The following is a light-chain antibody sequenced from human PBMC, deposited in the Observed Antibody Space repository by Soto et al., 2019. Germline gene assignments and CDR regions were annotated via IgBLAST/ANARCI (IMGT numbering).Light chain of an antibody. V-gene: IGKV1-5*01. J-gene: IGKJ4*01. CDR2: DTS. CDR3: QPYNNWPLT. Sequence: TQMTQSPSTLSASVGDRVTITCRASQSIGSWLAWYQQKPGKAPKLLIYDTSTRATGVPTRFSGSRSGAEFTLTINSLQSEDFAVYYCQPYNNWPLTFGGGTKVDIK. CDR1: QSIGSW.